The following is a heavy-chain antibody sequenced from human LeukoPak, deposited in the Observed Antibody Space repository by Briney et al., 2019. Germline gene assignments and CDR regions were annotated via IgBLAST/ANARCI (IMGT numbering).Heavy chain of an antibody. CDR3: ARDSSAWSFDY. Sequence: PSETLSLTCSVSGGSISSYSWSWIRQPAGVGLEWIGRIYSSGSNSYSPSLKGRVAMSADTSKTQFSLMLSSVTAADTAVYYCARDSSAWSFDYWGQGALVTVSS. V-gene: IGHV4-4*07. J-gene: IGHJ4*02. D-gene: IGHD6-19*01. CDR1: GGSISSYS. CDR2: IYSSGSN.